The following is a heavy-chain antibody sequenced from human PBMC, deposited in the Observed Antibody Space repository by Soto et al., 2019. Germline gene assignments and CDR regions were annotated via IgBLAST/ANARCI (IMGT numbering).Heavy chain of an antibody. Sequence: SETLSLTCTVSGGSISCYYWSWIRQPPGKGLDWIGYIYYSGSTNYNPSLKSRVTISVDTSKNQFSLKLSSVTAADTAVYYCARAQNYDFWSGYYYYYGMDVWGQGTTVTVSS. CDR3: ARAQNYDFWSGYYYYYGMDV. V-gene: IGHV4-59*01. CDR2: IYYSGST. D-gene: IGHD3-3*01. J-gene: IGHJ6*02. CDR1: GGSISCYY.